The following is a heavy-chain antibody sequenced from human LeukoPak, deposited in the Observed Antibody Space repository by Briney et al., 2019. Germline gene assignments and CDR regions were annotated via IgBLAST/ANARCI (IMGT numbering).Heavy chain of an antibody. CDR1: GFTFSSYG. V-gene: IGHV3-30*18. J-gene: IGHJ4*02. CDR3: AKASGSPYYFDY. D-gene: IGHD3-10*01. Sequence: HPGGSLRLSCAASGFTFSSYGMHWVRQAPGKGLEWVAVISYDGSNKYYADSVKGRFTISRDNSKNTLYLQMNSLRAEDTAVYYCAKASGSPYYFDYWGQGTLVTVSS. CDR2: ISYDGSNK.